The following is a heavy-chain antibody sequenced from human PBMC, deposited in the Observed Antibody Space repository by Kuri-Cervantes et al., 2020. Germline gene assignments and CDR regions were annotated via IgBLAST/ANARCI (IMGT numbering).Heavy chain of an antibody. D-gene: IGHD4-17*01. CDR1: GFTFSSYS. CDR2: ISSSSSYI. Sequence: LSLTCAASGFTFSSYSMNWVRQAPGKGLEWVSSISSSSSYIYYADSVKGRFTISRDNAKNSLYLQMNSLRVEDTAVYYCATGNGDSRYHFDCWGQGTLVTVSS. V-gene: IGHV3-21*01. J-gene: IGHJ4*02. CDR3: ATGNGDSRYHFDC.